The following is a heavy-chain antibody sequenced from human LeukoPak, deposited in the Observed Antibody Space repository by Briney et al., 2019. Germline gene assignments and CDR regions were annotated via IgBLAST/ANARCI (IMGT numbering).Heavy chain of an antibody. CDR1: GGTFSSYA. J-gene: IGHJ4*02. D-gene: IGHD6-13*01. V-gene: IGHV1-69*13. CDR2: IIPIFGTA. CDR3: ARGLLRWGIAALDY. Sequence: SVEVSCKASGGTFSSYAISWVRQAPGQGLEWMGGIIPIFGTANYAQKFQGRVTITADESTSTAYTELSSLRSEDTAVYYCARGLLRWGIAALDYWGQGTLVTVSS.